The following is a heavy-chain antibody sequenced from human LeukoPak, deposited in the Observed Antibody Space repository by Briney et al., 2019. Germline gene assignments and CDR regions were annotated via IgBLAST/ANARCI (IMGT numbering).Heavy chain of an antibody. V-gene: IGHV4-59*08. D-gene: IGHD3-10*01. CDR1: GGSISSYY. Sequence: SETLSLTCTVSGGSISSYYWSWIRQPPGKGLEWIGYIYYSGSTNYNPSLKSRVTISVDTSKNQVSLKLNSVTAADTAVYYCARPSSGSYSYAFDIWGQGTMLTVSS. J-gene: IGHJ3*02. CDR2: IYYSGST. CDR3: ARPSSGSYSYAFDI.